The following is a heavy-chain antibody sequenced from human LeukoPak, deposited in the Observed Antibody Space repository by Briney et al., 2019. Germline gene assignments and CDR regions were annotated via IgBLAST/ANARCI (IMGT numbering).Heavy chain of an antibody. J-gene: IGHJ5*02. D-gene: IGHD2-2*01. Sequence: ASVKVSCKASGYTFTSYGISWVRQAPGQGLEWMGWISAYNGNTNYAQKLQGRVTMTTDTSTSTAYMELRSLRSDDTAVYYCARAVLGYCSSTSCPFDPWGQGTPVTVSS. V-gene: IGHV1-18*01. CDR3: ARAVLGYCSSTSCPFDP. CDR1: GYTFTSYG. CDR2: ISAYNGNT.